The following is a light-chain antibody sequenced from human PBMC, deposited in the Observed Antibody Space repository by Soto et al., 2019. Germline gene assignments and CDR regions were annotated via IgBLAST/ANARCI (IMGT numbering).Light chain of an antibody. J-gene: IGKJ1*01. CDR2: KAS. V-gene: IGKV1-5*03. CDR1: QSISDL. CDR3: QQYNGYWT. Sequence: DIPMTQSPSTLSASVGDRVTIICRASQSISDLLAWYQQKPGKAPKLLIYKASSLKSGVPSRFSGSGSGTEYTLTISSLQPDDFASYYCQQYNGYWTFGQGTKVEIK.